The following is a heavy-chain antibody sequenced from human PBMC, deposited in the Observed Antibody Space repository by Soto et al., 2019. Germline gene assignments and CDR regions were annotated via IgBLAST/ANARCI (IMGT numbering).Heavy chain of an antibody. D-gene: IGHD1-1*01. V-gene: IGHV3-23*01. J-gene: IGHJ4*02. CDR1: GFIFNNYA. CDR2: ISGSGATT. Sequence: RGSLRLSCAASGFIFNNYAMSWVRQAPGKGLEWVSAISGSGATTYYPDSVKGHFTISRDNSKNTLYLQMNNLRAEDTAVYYCTKGGIPRRYNIPKVDFDYWGQGSLVTVSS. CDR3: TKGGIPRRYNIPKVDFDY.